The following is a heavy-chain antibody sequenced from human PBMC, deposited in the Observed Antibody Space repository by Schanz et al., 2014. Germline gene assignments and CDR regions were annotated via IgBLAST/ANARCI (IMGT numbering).Heavy chain of an antibody. CDR3: TKGRTFGR. Sequence: QLMQSGSEVRKPGASVKVSCKASGYTFTSYDINWVRQATGQGLEWMGWMNSKTGNTGYAQRFQGRVTMTRNTSITTAYLELSSLRSGDTAVYYCTKGRTFGRWGQGTLVTVSS. J-gene: IGHJ4*02. D-gene: IGHD3-16*01. CDR2: MNSKTGNT. V-gene: IGHV1-8*01. CDR1: GYTFTSYD.